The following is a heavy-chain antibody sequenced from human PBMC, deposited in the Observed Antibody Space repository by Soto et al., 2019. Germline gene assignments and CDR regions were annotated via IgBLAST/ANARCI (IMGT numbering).Heavy chain of an antibody. CDR1: GYTFTSYD. J-gene: IGHJ3*02. D-gene: IGHD3-3*01. CDR2: MNPNSGNT. V-gene: IGHV1-8*01. CDR3: AIPARNYDCWSGYSFDI. Sequence: QVQLVQSGAEVKKPGASVKVSCKASGYTFTSYDINWVRQATGQGLEWMGWMNPNSGNTGYAQKFQGRVTMTGNTSISTGYLEVSSVRTEDTAVYYCAIPARNYDCWSGYSFDIWGQWAMVTVSS.